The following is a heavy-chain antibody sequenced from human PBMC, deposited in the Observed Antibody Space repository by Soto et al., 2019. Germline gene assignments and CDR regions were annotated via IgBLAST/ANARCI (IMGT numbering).Heavy chain of an antibody. CDR1: GYTFTSYA. V-gene: IGHV1-3*01. CDR3: ARSTGSYYVWFDP. D-gene: IGHD1-26*01. CDR2: INAGNGNT. Sequence: QVQLVQSGAEVKKPGASVKVSCKASGYTFTSYAMHWVRQAPGQRLEWMGWINAGNGNTKYSQKFQGRVTITRETSASTAFMEISSLRSVDTAVYYCARSTGSYYVWFDPWGQGTLVTVSS. J-gene: IGHJ5*02.